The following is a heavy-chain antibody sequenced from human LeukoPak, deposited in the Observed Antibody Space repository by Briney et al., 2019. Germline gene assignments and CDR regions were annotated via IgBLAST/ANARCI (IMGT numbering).Heavy chain of an antibody. Sequence: GGSLRLSCTASGFTFGDYAMSWVRQAPGKGLEWVGFIRSKAYGGTTEYAASVKGRFTISRDDSKSIAYLQMNSLKTEDTAVYYCTRVIVGATRYLDYWGQGTLVTVSS. V-gene: IGHV3-49*04. CDR3: TRVIVGATRYLDY. D-gene: IGHD1-26*01. CDR2: IRSKAYGGTT. J-gene: IGHJ4*02. CDR1: GFTFGDYA.